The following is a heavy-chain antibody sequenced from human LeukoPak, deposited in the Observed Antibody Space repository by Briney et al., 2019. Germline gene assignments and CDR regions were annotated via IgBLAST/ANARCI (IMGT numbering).Heavy chain of an antibody. V-gene: IGHV4-59*08. J-gene: IGHJ4*02. Sequence: PSGTLSLTCAISGGSINNYYWSWVRQPPGKGLEWIGYNSGTTNYSPSLNSRVNISLDTAKNQFSLRLSSVTAADTAVYYCARQTAKNVDTARFDSWGQGTLVTVSS. D-gene: IGHD5-18*01. CDR2: NSGTT. CDR3: ARQTAKNVDTARFDS. CDR1: GGSINNYY.